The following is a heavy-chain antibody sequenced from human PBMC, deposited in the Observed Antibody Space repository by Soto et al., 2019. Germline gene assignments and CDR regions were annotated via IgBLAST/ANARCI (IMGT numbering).Heavy chain of an antibody. CDR3: ARQPDYYYGSGSYFRTWFDP. V-gene: IGHV5-51*01. Sequence: GESLKISCKGSGYSFTSYWIGWVLQMPGKGLEWMGIIYPGDSDTRYSPSFQGQVTISADKSISTAYLQWSSLKASDTAMYYCARQPDYYYGSGSYFRTWFDPWGQGTLVTVSS. CDR2: IYPGDSDT. CDR1: GYSFTSYW. D-gene: IGHD3-10*01. J-gene: IGHJ5*02.